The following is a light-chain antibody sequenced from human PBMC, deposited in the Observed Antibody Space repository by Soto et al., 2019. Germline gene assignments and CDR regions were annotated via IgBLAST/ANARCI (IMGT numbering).Light chain of an antibody. J-gene: IGKJ4*01. CDR2: AAS. V-gene: IGKV1-39*01. Sequence: DIEMTQSPSSLSASVGDRVTIACRASQSISNYLNWYQHKPGKVPKLLIYAASSLQSGVPTRFSGSGSGTDFTLTIGSLQPEDFATYYCQQSYGTPLTFGGGTKVEIK. CDR1: QSISNY. CDR3: QQSYGTPLT.